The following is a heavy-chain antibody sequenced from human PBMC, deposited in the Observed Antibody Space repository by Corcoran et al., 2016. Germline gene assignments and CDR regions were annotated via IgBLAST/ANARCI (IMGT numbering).Heavy chain of an antibody. Sequence: QVQLVQSGAEVKKPGSSVKVSCKASGGTFSSYAISWVRQAPGQGLEWMGGIIPIFGTANYAQKFQGRVTITADKSTSTAYMELSSLRSEDTAVYYCARETGYDILTGYYILDYWGQGTLVTVSS. CDR1: GGTFSSYA. CDR2: IIPIFGTA. J-gene: IGHJ4*02. D-gene: IGHD3-9*01. CDR3: ARETGYDILTGYYILDY. V-gene: IGHV1-69*06.